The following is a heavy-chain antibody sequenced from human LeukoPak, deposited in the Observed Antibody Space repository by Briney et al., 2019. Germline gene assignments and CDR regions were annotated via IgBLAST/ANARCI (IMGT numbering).Heavy chain of an antibody. J-gene: IGHJ5*02. CDR1: GYTFTSYG. V-gene: IGHV1-18*01. CDR3: AREQDCSSTSCYAGFDP. CDR2: ISAYNGNT. D-gene: IGHD2-2*01. Sequence: ASVKVSCKASGYTFTSYGISWVRQAPGQGLEWMGWISAYNGNTNYAQKLQGRVTMTTDTSTSTAYMELRSLRSDDTAVYYCAREQDCSSTSCYAGFDPWGQGTLVTVSS.